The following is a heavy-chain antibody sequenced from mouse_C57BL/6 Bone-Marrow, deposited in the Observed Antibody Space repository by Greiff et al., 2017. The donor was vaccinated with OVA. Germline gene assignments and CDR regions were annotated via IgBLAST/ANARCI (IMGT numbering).Heavy chain of an antibody. J-gene: IGHJ3*01. V-gene: IGHV1-4*01. CDR3: ASPNGSSPAWFAY. CDR1: GYTFTSYT. Sequence: LQESGAELARPGASVKMSCKASGYTFTSYTMHWVKQRPGQGLEWIGYINPSSGYTKYNQKFKDKATLTADKSSSTAYMQLSSLTSEDSAVYYCASPNGSSPAWFAYWGQGTLVTVSA. CDR2: INPSSGYT. D-gene: IGHD1-1*01.